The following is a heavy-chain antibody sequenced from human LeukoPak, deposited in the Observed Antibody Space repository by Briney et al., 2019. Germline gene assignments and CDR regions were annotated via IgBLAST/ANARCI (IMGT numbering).Heavy chain of an antibody. V-gene: IGHV3-48*01. J-gene: IGHJ4*02. CDR1: GFTFSSYS. CDR3: ARGGVVVYELTYY. D-gene: IGHD2-15*01. CDR2: ISSSSSVI. Sequence: PGGSLRLSCAASGFTFSSYSMNWVRQAPGKGLEWVSYISSSSSVIFYPDSMKGRFTISRDNSKNTLYLQMNSLRAEDTAVYYCARGGVVVYELTYYWGQGTLVTVSS.